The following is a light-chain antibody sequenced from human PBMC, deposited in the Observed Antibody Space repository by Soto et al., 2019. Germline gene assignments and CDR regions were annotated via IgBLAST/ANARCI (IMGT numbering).Light chain of an antibody. CDR2: DAS. Sequence: DILLTQSPSTLSVSVRERATLTCMASQSVSSSLAWYQQKPGEAPKLLIYDASALPRGVPSRFSGSGSGTKFTLTIASLQPDDFATYYCQQYETFPGTFGPGTKVDI. CDR3: QQYETFPGT. J-gene: IGKJ3*01. CDR1: QSVSSS. V-gene: IGKV1-5*01.